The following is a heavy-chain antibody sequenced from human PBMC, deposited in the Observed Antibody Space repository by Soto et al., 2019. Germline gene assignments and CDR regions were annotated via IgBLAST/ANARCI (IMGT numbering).Heavy chain of an antibody. D-gene: IGHD3-16*01. CDR3: ARSPVEWGRPTSFDY. CDR1: GFTLSGFT. J-gene: IGHJ4*02. Sequence: EVQLVESGGGLVKPGGSLRLSCAASGFTLSGFTMNWVRQAPGKGLEWVSSISSSSSNIFYADSVKGRFTVSRDNAKNSVYLHMNSLRAEDTAVYYCARSPVEWGRPTSFDYWGLGILVTVSS. V-gene: IGHV3-21*01. CDR2: ISSSSSNI.